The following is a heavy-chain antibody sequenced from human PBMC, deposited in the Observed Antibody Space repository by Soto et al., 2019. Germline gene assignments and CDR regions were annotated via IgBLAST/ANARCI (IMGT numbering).Heavy chain of an antibody. V-gene: IGHV3-7*03. CDR2: INRRGSEA. Sequence: EVQLVESGGGLVQPGGSLRLSCVAYAFVLRDYPMNWVRQAPGKGLEWVANINRRGSEANYAASVRGRFTISRDNARNLSYLQMNSLRADDTAVYFCVRGTPTPGLDYWGQGTLGTVSS. J-gene: IGHJ4*02. D-gene: IGHD1-7*01. CDR1: AFVLRDYP. CDR3: VRGTPTPGLDY.